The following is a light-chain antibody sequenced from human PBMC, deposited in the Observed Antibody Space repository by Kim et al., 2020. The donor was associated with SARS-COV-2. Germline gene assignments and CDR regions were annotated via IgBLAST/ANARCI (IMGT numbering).Light chain of an antibody. CDR3: QQYDNWPPYT. J-gene: IGKJ2*01. CDR1: QSINSN. CDR2: GAS. V-gene: IGKV3-15*01. Sequence: EVVMTQSPATLSVSPGERATLSCRASQSINSNLAWYQQHPGQAPRLLIYGASTRATDIPARFSGSGSGTEFTLIISSLQSEDIAVYYCQQYDNWPPYTFGQWTKLEI.